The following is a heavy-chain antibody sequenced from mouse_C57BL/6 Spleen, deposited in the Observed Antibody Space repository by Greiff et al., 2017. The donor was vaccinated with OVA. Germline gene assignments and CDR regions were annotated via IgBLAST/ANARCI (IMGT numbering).Heavy chain of an antibody. Sequence: EVHLVESGGGLVKPGGSLKLSCAASGFTFSSYAMSWVRPTPEKRLEWVATISDGGSYTYYPDNVKGRFTISRDNAKNNLYLQMSQLKSEDTAMYYCARTYYGSSVPYFDYWGQGTTLTVSS. CDR3: ARTYYGSSVPYFDY. D-gene: IGHD1-1*01. V-gene: IGHV5-4*01. CDR1: GFTFSSYA. J-gene: IGHJ2*01. CDR2: ISDGGSYT.